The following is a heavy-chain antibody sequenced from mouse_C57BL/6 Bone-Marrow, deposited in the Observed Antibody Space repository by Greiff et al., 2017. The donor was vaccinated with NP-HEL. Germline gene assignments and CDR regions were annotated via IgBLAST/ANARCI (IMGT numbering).Heavy chain of an antibody. CDR3: SRPGGTGPYFDY. V-gene: IGHV1-47*01. J-gene: IGHJ2*01. CDR1: GYTFTTYP. Sequence: QVQLKESGAELVKPGASVKMSCKASGYTFTTYPIEWMKQNHGKSLEWIGNFHPYNDDTKYNEKFKGKATLTVEKSSRTVYLDLSRLTSEDSAVDYVSRPGGTGPYFDYWGQGTTLTVSS. CDR2: FHPYNDDT. D-gene: IGHD3-3*01.